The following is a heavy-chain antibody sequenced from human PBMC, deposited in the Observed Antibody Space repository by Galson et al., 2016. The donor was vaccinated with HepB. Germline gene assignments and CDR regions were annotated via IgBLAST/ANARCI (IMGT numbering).Heavy chain of an antibody. Sequence: CAISGDSVSSNSAAWNWIRQSPSRGLEWLGRTYYRAKWYNDYAVSVKSRITINVDTSKNQFSLQLNSVTPEDTAVYYCVREYSTGYYERFLAKRARRGFDYWGQGTLVTVSS. CDR2: TYYRAKWYN. CDR3: VREYSTGYYERFLAKRARRGFDY. J-gene: IGHJ4*02. V-gene: IGHV6-1*01. D-gene: IGHD6-19*01. CDR1: GDSVSSNSAA.